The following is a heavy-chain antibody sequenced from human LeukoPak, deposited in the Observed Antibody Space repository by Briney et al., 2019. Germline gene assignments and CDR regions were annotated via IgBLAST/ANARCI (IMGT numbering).Heavy chain of an antibody. CDR3: AKPRCARSTSCYTRRYFDY. V-gene: IGHV3-23*01. J-gene: IGHJ4*02. CDR1: GFTFSSYA. Sequence: GGSLRLSCAASGFTFSSYAMSWVRQAPGKGLEWVSAISGSGGSTYYADSVKGRFTISRDNSKNTLYLQMNSLRAEDTAVYYCAKPRCARSTSCYTRRYFDYWGQGTLVTVSS. D-gene: IGHD2-2*02. CDR2: ISGSGGST.